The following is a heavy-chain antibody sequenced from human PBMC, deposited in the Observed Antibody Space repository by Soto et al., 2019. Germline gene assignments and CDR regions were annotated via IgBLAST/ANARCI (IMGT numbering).Heavy chain of an antibody. Sequence: PSETLSLTCTVSGGSISSSSYYWGWIRQPPGKGLEWIGSIYYSGSTYYNPSLKSRVTISVDTSKNQFSLKLSSVTAADTAVYYCAREREEEWLVPFNYYGMDVWGQGTTVTVSS. J-gene: IGHJ6*02. V-gene: IGHV4-39*02. D-gene: IGHD6-19*01. CDR2: IYYSGST. CDR3: AREREEEWLVPFNYYGMDV. CDR1: GGSISSSSYY.